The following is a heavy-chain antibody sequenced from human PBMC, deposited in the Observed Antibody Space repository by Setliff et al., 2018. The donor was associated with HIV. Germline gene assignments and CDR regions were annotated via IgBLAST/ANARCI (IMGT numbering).Heavy chain of an antibody. D-gene: IGHD3-10*01. V-gene: IGHV3-23*01. Sequence: PGGSLRLSCAASGFTFSTYWMHWVRQAPGKGLEWVSSLSGSGGRTYYADSVKGRFTISRDNSKNTLYLRMNSLRAEDTAVYYCAQAQTSVSGSYYQYLQHWGQGTLVTVSS. CDR1: GFTFSTYW. CDR2: LSGSGGRT. CDR3: AQAQTSVSGSYYQYLQH. J-gene: IGHJ1*01.